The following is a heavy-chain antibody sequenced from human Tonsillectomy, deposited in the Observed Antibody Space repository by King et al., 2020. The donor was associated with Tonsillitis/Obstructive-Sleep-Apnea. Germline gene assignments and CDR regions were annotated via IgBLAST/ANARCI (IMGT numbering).Heavy chain of an antibody. J-gene: IGHJ5*02. V-gene: IGHV7-4-1*02. CDR3: AREVVVVPATYGWFDP. CDR1: GYTFTTYA. CDR2: INTNTGIP. Sequence: QLVQSGSELKKPGASVKVSCKASGYTFTTYAMNWVRQAPGQGLERMGWINTNTGIPTYAQGFTGRFVFSLDTSVSPAYLQISSLKAEDTAVYYCAREVVVVPATYGWFDPWGQGTLVTVSS. D-gene: IGHD2-2*01.